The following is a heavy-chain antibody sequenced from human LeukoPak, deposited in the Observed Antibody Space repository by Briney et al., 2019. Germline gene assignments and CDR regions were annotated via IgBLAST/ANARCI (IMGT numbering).Heavy chain of an antibody. D-gene: IGHD6-19*01. CDR1: GGSISSSSYY. CDR3: ARRWVADKERYFDY. V-gene: IGHV4-39*01. CDR2: IYYSGST. Sequence: SETLSLTCTVSGGSISSSSYYWGWIRQPPGKGLEWIGSIYYSGSTYYNPSLKSRVTISVDTSKNQFSLKLSSVTAADTAVYYCARRWVADKERYFDYWGQGTLVTVSS. J-gene: IGHJ4*02.